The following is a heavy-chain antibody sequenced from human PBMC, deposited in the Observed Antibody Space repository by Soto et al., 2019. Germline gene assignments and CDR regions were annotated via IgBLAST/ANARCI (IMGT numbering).Heavy chain of an antibody. J-gene: IGHJ4*02. Sequence: QPGGSLRLSCAASGFTFSSYAMHWVRQAPGKGLEWVAVISYDGSNKYYADSVKGRFTISRDNSKNTLYLQMNSLRAEDTAVYYCARGLFRGYSYGYADYWGQGTLVTVSS. CDR3: ARGLFRGYSYGYADY. CDR2: ISYDGSNK. D-gene: IGHD5-18*01. V-gene: IGHV3-30-3*01. CDR1: GFTFSSYA.